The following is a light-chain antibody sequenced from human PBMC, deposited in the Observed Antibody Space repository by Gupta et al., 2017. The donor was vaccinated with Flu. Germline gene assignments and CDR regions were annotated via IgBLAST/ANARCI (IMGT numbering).Light chain of an antibody. J-gene: IGKJ1*01. CDR2: AAS. CDR3: QQYLTTPT. V-gene: IGKV1-39*01. Sequence: DVQMTQSPSSLSASVGDRVTITCLASQSVGNALNWYHQKPGKSPNLLIYAASSLHSGVPSRFSGSGSGTDFTLTIDSLQPEDFATYYCQQYLTTPTFGQGTKVEIK. CDR1: QSVGNA.